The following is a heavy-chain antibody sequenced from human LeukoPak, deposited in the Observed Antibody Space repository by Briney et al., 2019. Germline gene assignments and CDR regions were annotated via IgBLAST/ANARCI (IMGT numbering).Heavy chain of an antibody. CDR3: ARSIPYGSGSYYEGY. CDR2: IYYSGST. D-gene: IGHD3-10*01. V-gene: IGHV4-39*07. Sequence: SETLSLTCTVSGGSISRSSYYWGWIRQPPGKGLEWIGSIYYSGSTYYNPSLKSRVTISVDTSKNQFSLKLSSVTAAGTAVYYCARSIPYGSGSYYEGYWGQGTLVTVSS. J-gene: IGHJ4*02. CDR1: GGSISRSSYY.